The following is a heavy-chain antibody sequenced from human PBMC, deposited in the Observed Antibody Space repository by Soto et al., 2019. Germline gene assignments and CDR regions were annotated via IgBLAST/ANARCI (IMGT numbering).Heavy chain of an antibody. CDR2: IYYSGST. Sequence: TLSLTCTVSGGSISSGDYYWSWIRQPPGKGLEWIGYIYYSGSTYYNPSLKSRVTISVDTSKNQFSLKLSSVTAADTAVYYCARDVAGAGTTYYYYGMDVWGQGTTVTVSS. CDR1: GGSISSGDYY. CDR3: ARDVAGAGTTYYYYGMDV. V-gene: IGHV4-30-4*01. D-gene: IGHD1-7*01. J-gene: IGHJ6*02.